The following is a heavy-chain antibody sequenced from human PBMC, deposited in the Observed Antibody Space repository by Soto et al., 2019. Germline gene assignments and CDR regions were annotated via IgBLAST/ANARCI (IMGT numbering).Heavy chain of an antibody. CDR2: IYYSGST. CDR1: CGSISNYY. J-gene: IGHJ6*02. V-gene: IGHV4-59*08. D-gene: IGHD4-17*01. CDR3: ARRGGDYEFYYYYYGMDV. Sequence: PSQTLSLTCTVSCGSISNYYWSWIRQPPGKGLEWIGYIYYSGSTNYNPSLKSRVTISVDTSKNQFSLKLSSVTAADTAVYYCARRGGDYEFYYYYYGMDVWGQGTTVTVSS.